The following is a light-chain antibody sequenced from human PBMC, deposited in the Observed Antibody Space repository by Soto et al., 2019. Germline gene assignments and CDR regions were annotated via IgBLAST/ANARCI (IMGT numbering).Light chain of an antibody. V-gene: IGLV2-8*01. CDR1: SSDVGGYHY. Sequence: QSVLTQPPSASESPGQSVTISCTGTSSDVGGYHYVSRYQHHPGRAPKLLIYEVEKRPPGVPGRFSGSKSGNTASLTVSGLQADDEADYYCLSYGGSNNYAFGTGTKVTV. J-gene: IGLJ1*01. CDR2: EVE. CDR3: LSYGGSNNYA.